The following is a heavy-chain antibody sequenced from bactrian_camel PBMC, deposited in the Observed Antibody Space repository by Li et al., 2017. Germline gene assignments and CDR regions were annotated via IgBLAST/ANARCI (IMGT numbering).Heavy chain of an antibody. Sequence: VQLVESGGGLVQPGGSMRLSCVASGFKFSVNGMIWVRQAPGKGLEWVSTIDADGDNAYYADSVKGRFTISRDNAKNTVYLQMNSLKPEDTAVYYCVRPIYRYYGIVRGGSQGTQVTVS. CDR1: GFKFSVNG. CDR2: IDADGDNA. J-gene: IGHJ4*01. V-gene: IGHV3S40*01. D-gene: IGHD4*01.